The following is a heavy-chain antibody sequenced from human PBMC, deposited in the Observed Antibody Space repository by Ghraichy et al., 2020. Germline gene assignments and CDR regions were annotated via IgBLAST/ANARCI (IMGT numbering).Heavy chain of an antibody. CDR1: GGSVSSGSYY. Sequence: SQTLSLTCTVSGGSVSSGSYYWSWIRQPPGKGLEWIGYIYYSGSTNYNPSLKSRVTISVDTSKNQFSLKLSSVTAADTAVYYCARGGDYDSSGYYYYYYGMDVWGQGTTVTVSS. D-gene: IGHD3-22*01. J-gene: IGHJ6*02. V-gene: IGHV4-61*01. CDR2: IYYSGST. CDR3: ARGGDYDSSGYYYYYYGMDV.